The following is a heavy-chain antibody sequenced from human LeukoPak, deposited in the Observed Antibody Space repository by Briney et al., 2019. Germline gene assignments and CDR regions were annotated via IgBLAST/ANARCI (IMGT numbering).Heavy chain of an antibody. CDR2: INPDGSTA. CDR3: ARDLDINFDP. D-gene: IGHD2-15*01. V-gene: IGHV3-74*01. CDR1: GFTFSMYW. J-gene: IGHJ5*02. Sequence: PGGSLRLSCTASGFTFSMYWMHWVRQAPGKGLVWVSRINPDGSTASYAGSVEGRFTISRDNAKNTLYLQMNSLRAEDTAVYYCARDLDINFDPWGQGTLVTVSS.